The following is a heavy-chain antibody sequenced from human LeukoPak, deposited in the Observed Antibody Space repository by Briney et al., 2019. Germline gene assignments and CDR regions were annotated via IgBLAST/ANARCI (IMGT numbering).Heavy chain of an antibody. CDR3: TRGTAVVAGIDF. J-gene: IGHJ4*01. V-gene: IGHV3-74*03. D-gene: IGHD6-19*01. CDR1: GFTFTNHW. Sequence: GGSLRLSCEASGFTFTNHWMHWVRQAPGKGLVWVSHIDSDGSSTTYGDPAKGRFTVSRDNAKNTVYLQMNSLRAEDTAVYYCTRGTAVVAGIDFWGHGTLVTVSS. CDR2: IDSDGSST.